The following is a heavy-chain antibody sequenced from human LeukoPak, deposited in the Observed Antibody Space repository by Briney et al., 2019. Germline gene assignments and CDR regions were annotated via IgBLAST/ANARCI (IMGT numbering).Heavy chain of an antibody. D-gene: IGHD2-2*01. CDR2: IYYSGST. CDR1: GGSISSGSYY. V-gene: IGHV4-61*01. CDR3: ARTLGGTYCSSTSCYAYEYNWFDP. Sequence: SETLSLTCTVSGGSISSGSYYWSWIRQPPGKGLEWIGYIYYSGSTNCNPSLKSRVTISVDTSKNQFSLKLSSVTAADTAVYYCARTLGGTYCSSTSCYAYEYNWFDPWGQGTLVTVSS. J-gene: IGHJ5*02.